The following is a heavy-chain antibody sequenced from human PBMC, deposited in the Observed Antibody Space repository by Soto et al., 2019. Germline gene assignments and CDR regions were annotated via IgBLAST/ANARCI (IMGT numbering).Heavy chain of an antibody. J-gene: IGHJ6*02. CDR2: IYYSGST. V-gene: IGHV4-59*01. CDR3: ARGDPLLWFGEKVYYGMDV. Sequence: QVQLQESGPGLVKPSETLSLTCTVSGGSISSYYWSWIRQPPGKGLEWIGYIYYSGSTNYNPSLKSRVTISVDTATNQVSLKLSSVTAADTAVYYCARGDPLLWFGEKVYYGMDVWGQGTTVTVSS. D-gene: IGHD3-10*01. CDR1: GGSISSYY.